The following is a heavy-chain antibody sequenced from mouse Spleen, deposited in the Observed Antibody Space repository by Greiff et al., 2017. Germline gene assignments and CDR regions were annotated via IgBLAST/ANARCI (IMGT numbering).Heavy chain of an antibody. V-gene: IGHV1-82*01. D-gene: IGHD1-2*01. Sequence: QVQLQQSGPELVKPGASVKISCKASGYAFSSSWMNWVKQRPGKGLEWIGRIYPGDGDTNYNGKFKGKATLTADKSSSTAYMQLSSLTSEDSAVYFCARPLHGSYFDYWGQGTTLTVSS. CDR1: GYAFSSSW. J-gene: IGHJ2*01. CDR2: IYPGDGDT. CDR3: ARPLHGSYFDY.